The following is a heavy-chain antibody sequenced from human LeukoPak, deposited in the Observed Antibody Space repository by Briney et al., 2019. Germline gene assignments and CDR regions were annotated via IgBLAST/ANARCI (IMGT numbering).Heavy chain of an antibody. CDR3: ARFQASEFRGFDH. J-gene: IGHJ4*02. CDR2: INPYNGNR. D-gene: IGHD3-10*01. Sequence: GASVKVSCKTSGYRFITFGINWVRQAPGQGLEWMGRINPYNGNRYYAKKFQGRFNMTTDTSTSTVYLELQTLTSDDTAIYYCARFQASEFRGFDHWGQGTLITVSS. V-gene: IGHV1-18*01. CDR1: GYRFITFG.